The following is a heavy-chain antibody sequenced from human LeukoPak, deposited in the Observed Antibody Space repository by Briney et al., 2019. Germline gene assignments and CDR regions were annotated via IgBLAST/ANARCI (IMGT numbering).Heavy chain of an antibody. CDR2: IYPGDSDT. CDR1: GYSFTSYW. D-gene: IGHD4-17*01. J-gene: IGHJ4*02. CDR3: ATATVPTLGREYFDY. Sequence: GESLKISCKGSGYSFTSYWIGWVRQMPGKGLEWMGIIYPGDSDTRYSPSFQGQVTISADKSISTAYLQWSSLKASDTAMYYCATATVPTLGREYFDYWGQGTLVTVSS. V-gene: IGHV5-51*01.